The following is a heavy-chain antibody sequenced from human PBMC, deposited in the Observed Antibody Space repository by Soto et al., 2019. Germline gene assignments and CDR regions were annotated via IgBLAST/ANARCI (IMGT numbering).Heavy chain of an antibody. CDR2: MNPNSGNT. V-gene: IGHV1-8*02. CDR1: GYTFNNYD. J-gene: IGHJ5*01. D-gene: IGHD3-10*01. CDR3: TRAYGAETFDF. Sequence: ASVKVSCKASGYTFNNYDIHWVRQAPGHGLEWMGWMNPNSGNTGYAQNFRGRVTMTQNTAIGTAYMELSSLRSDDTATYYCTRAYGAETFDFWGQGTRVTV.